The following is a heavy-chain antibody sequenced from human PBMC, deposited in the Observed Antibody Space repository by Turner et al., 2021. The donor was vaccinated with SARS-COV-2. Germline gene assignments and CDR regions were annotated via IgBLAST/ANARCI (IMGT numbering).Heavy chain of an antibody. CDR3: ARSYHTYYFDY. CDR2: IFTSGST. CDR1: GGSITSSTYY. D-gene: IGHD2-2*01. V-gene: IGHV4-39*01. Sequence: QLQLQESGPGLVKPSETLSLTCTVSGGSITSSTYYWGWIRQPPGKGLDWIGSIFTSGSTYDNPSLKSRVTISVDTSKNQFSLKRTSVTAADTAVYYCARSYHTYYFDYWGQGTLGTVSS. J-gene: IGHJ4*02.